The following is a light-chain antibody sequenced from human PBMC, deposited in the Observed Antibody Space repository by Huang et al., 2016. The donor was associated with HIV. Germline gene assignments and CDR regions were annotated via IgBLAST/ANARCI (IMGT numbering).Light chain of an antibody. CDR3: QQTYSTPRT. V-gene: IGKV1-39*01. J-gene: IGKJ1*01. CDR1: QTINTY. CDR2: AAS. Sequence: TITCRASQTINTYLNWYQQKPGKAPKLLIYAASSLHSGVPSRFSGSGSGTDFTLTISGLQREDFATYFCQQTYSTPRTFGQGTRVEIK.